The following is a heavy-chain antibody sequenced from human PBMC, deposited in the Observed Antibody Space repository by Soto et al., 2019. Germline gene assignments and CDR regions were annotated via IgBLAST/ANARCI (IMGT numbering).Heavy chain of an antibody. V-gene: IGHV4-31*03. Sequence: QVQLQESGPGLVKPSQTLSLTCTVSGGSISSGGYYWSWIRQHPGKGLEWIGYIYYSGRTYYNPSLKSRVTISVDTSKTQSALKLSSVTAAATAVYYCARDSRQLTQGWFDPWGQGTLVTVSS. CDR2: IYYSGRT. CDR3: ARDSRQLTQGWFDP. J-gene: IGHJ5*02. CDR1: GGSISSGGYY. D-gene: IGHD6-13*01.